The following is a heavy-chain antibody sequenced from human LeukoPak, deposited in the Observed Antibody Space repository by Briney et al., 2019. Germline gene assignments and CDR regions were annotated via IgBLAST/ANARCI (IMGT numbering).Heavy chain of an antibody. Sequence: GGSLRLSCAASGFTFSCYAMHWVRPAPGKGLEYVSAISSNGGSTYYANSVKGRFTISRDNSKNTLYLQMNSLRAEDTAVYYCAKDGGLNQRSFDPWGQGTLVTVSS. V-gene: IGHV3-64*01. D-gene: IGHD5-24*01. J-gene: IGHJ5*02. CDR1: GFTFSCYA. CDR2: ISSNGGST. CDR3: AKDGGLNQRSFDP.